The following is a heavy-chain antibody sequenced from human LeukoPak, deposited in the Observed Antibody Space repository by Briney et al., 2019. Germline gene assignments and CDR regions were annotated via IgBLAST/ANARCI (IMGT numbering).Heavy chain of an antibody. CDR2: IWYDGSKK. J-gene: IGHJ6*02. Sequence: GGSLRLSCAASGFAFSSYGMHWVRQAPGKGLEWVAVIWYDGSKKYYADSVKGRFTISRGNSMNTLYLQMNSLRAEDTAVYYCARDRDGYCSGGSCYSGGFDVWGQGTTFTVFS. CDR3: ARDRDGYCSGGSCYSGGFDV. CDR1: GFAFSSYG. V-gene: IGHV3-33*01. D-gene: IGHD2-15*01.